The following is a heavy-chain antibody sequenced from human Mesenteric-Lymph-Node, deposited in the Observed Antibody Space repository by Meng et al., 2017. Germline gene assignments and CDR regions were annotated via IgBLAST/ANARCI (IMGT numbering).Heavy chain of an antibody. V-gene: IGHV4-30-4*01. CDR1: GGSISSSNYY. CDR3: ARGQKGYFDL. Sequence: QVQLQESGPGLVKPSQTLSLTCTVSGGSISSSNYYWSWIRQPPGKGLEWSGHINNSGSTYYNPSLKSRITISVDTSKNQFSLKLSSVTAADTAVYYCARGQKGYFDLWGRGTLVTVSS. CDR2: INNSGST. J-gene: IGHJ2*01.